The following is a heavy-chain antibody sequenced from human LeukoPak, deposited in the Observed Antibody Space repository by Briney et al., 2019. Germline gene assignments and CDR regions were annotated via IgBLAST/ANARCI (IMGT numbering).Heavy chain of an antibody. CDR3: ARGVTMIVVVIHDWYFDL. D-gene: IGHD3-22*01. CDR1: GGSISSSNYY. V-gene: IGHV4-39*01. Sequence: SETLSLTCTVSGGSISSSNYYWGWIRQPPGKGLEWIGSISYSGSTYYNPSLKSRVTISVDTSKNQFSLKLSSVTAADTAVYYCARGVTMIVVVIHDWYFDLWGRGTLVTVSS. CDR2: ISYSGST. J-gene: IGHJ2*01.